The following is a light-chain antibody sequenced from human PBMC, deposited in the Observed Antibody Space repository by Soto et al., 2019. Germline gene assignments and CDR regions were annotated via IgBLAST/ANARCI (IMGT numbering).Light chain of an antibody. CDR2: GAS. Sequence: ETGLTLSPSTLSLSPGERATLHCRASQSVSSYLAWYQQKPGQAPRLLIYGASTRATGIPARFSGSGSGTEFTLTICSLQSEDFAVYCCQQSSDLPWTFSQGTKADIK. CDR3: QQSSDLPWT. V-gene: IGKV3-11*01. J-gene: IGKJ1*01. CDR1: QSVSSY.